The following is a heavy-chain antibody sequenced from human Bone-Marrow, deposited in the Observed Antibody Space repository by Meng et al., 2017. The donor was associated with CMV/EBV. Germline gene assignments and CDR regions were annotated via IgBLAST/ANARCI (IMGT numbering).Heavy chain of an antibody. V-gene: IGHV4-34*01. J-gene: IGHJ6*02. CDR1: GGSISSYY. D-gene: IGHD3-10*01. CDR3: ARGYGSGSYYNPYYYYGMDV. CDR2: INHSGST. Sequence: SETLSLTCTVSGGSISSYYWSWIRQPPGKGLEWIGEINHSGSTNYNPSLKSRVTISVDTSKNQFSLKLSSVTAADTAVYYCARGYGSGSYYNPYYYYGMDVWGQGTTVTVSS.